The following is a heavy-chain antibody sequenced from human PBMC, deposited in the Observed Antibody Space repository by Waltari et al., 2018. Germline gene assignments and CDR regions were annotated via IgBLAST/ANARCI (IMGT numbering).Heavy chain of an antibody. CDR3: ATYSSGWYFDY. Sequence: QVQLQESGPGLVKPSETLSLTCTVSGGSISSYYWSWTRQPPGKGLEWIGYIYYSGSTNYNPSLKSRVTISVDTSKNQFSLKLSSVTAADTAVYYCATYSSGWYFDYWGQGTLVTVSS. V-gene: IGHV4-59*01. CDR1: GGSISSYY. CDR2: IYYSGST. J-gene: IGHJ4*02. D-gene: IGHD6-19*01.